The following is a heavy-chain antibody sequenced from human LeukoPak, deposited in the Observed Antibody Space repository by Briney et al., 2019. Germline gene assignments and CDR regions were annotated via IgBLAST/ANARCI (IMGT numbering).Heavy chain of an antibody. Sequence: PGRSLRLSCAASGFTFSSYGMHWVRQAPGKGLEWVAVISYDGSNKYYADSVKGRFTISRDNAKNSLYLQMNSLRAEDTAVYYCARAHNWKYGSFDFWGQGTLVTVSS. CDR1: GFTFSSYG. CDR3: ARAHNWKYGSFDF. CDR2: ISYDGSNK. D-gene: IGHD1-7*01. J-gene: IGHJ4*02. V-gene: IGHV3-30*03.